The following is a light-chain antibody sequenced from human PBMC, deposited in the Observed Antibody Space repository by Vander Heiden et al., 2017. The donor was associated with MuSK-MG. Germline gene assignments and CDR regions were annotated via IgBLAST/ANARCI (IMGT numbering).Light chain of an antibody. V-gene: IGKV3-11*01. CDR3: QQCNNWPVT. CDR1: QSVSSY. J-gene: IGKJ5*01. CDR2: DAS. Sequence: EIVLTQSPATLSLSPGERATLSCRASQSVSSYLAWYQQKPGQAPRLLIYDASNRATGIPARFSGSGSGTDFTLTISSLEPEDFAVYYCQQCNNWPVTFGQGTLLEIK.